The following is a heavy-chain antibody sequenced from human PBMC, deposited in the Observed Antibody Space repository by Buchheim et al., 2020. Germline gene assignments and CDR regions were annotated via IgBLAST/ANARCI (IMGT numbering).Heavy chain of an antibody. V-gene: IGHV4-39*01. Sequence: QLQLQESGPGLVKPSETLSLTCTVSGGSISSSSYYWGWIRQPPGKGLEWIGSIYYSGSTYYNPSLKSRVTISVDTSKNQFSLKLRSVTAADTAVYYCARRPRYCSGGSCGGWFDPWGQGTL. CDR2: IYYSGST. CDR1: GGSISSSSYY. CDR3: ARRPRYCSGGSCGGWFDP. J-gene: IGHJ5*02. D-gene: IGHD2-15*01.